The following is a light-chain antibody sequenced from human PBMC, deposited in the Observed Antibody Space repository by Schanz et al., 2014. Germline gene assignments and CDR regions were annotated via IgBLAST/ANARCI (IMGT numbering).Light chain of an antibody. Sequence: QAVVTQEPSLTVSPGGTVTLTCGSSTGAVTSGHYPYWFQQKPGQAPTTLIYDTSSKHSWTPARFSGSLLGGKAALTLSGAQPEDEAEYYCLLSYSGARVFGGGTKLTVL. CDR1: TGAVTSGHY. V-gene: IGLV7-46*01. J-gene: IGLJ3*02. CDR2: DTS. CDR3: LLSYSGARV.